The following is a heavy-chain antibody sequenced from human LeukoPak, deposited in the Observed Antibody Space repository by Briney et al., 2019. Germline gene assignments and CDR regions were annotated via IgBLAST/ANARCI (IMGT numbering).Heavy chain of an antibody. D-gene: IGHD5-18*01. J-gene: IGHJ3*02. Sequence: LPGGSLRLSCAASGLTFSNFAMSWVRQAPGKGLEWVSTVSRSGGNTYYADSVKGRFTISRDNSKNMLYLQMNSLRAEDTAVYYCAKDQGYSCGFGAFDIWGRGTKVTVSS. CDR2: VSRSGGNT. CDR1: GLTFSNFA. CDR3: AKDQGYSCGFGAFDI. V-gene: IGHV3-23*01.